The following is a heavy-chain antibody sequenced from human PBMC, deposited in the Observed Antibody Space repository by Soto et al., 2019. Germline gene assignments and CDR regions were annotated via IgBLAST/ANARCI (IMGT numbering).Heavy chain of an antibody. CDR3: ASPVADAGTHLYFYGLDA. Sequence: EVQLVESGGGLVQPGGSLRLTCAASGFTFRSYWMHWVRQVPGKGLVWVSRIDSYGDSTNYSDSVKGRFTISRDNDNNNLDLQMNSLRTEDTGVYYCASPVADAGTHLYFYGLDAWGQGTTVSVSS. D-gene: IGHD6-13*01. V-gene: IGHV3-74*01. J-gene: IGHJ6*01. CDR1: GFTFRSYW. CDR2: IDSYGDST.